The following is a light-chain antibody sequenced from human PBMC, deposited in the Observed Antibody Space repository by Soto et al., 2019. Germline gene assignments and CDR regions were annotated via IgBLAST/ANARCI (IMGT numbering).Light chain of an antibody. Sequence: EIVLTQSPGTLSLSPGERATLSFRASQSVSSKLAWYQQKPGQAPRLLIYGASTRATGIPARFSGSGFGTEFTLTISSLQSEDFAVYYCQQYNNWPPWTFGQGTKVDIK. V-gene: IGKV3-15*01. CDR3: QQYNNWPPWT. CDR1: QSVSSK. CDR2: GAS. J-gene: IGKJ1*01.